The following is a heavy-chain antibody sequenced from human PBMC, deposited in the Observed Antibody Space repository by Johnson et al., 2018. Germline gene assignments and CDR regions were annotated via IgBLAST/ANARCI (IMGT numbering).Heavy chain of an antibody. Sequence: QVQLQESGPGLVKPSETLSLTCTVSGGSISSSSYYWGWIRQPPGKGLEWIGSIYYSGSTYYNPSLKSRVTISVDTSKNQSSLKLSSVTAADTAGYYRSRSGLIHYGMDVWGQGTTVTVSS. CDR1: GGSISSSSYY. CDR3: SRSGLIHYGMDV. CDR2: IYYSGST. D-gene: IGHD1-14*01. V-gene: IGHV4-39*07. J-gene: IGHJ6*02.